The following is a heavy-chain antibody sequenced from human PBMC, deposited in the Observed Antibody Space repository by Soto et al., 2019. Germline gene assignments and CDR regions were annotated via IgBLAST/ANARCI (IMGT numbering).Heavy chain of an antibody. Sequence: PGGSLRLSCAASGFTFSSYAMSWVRQAPGKGLEWVSAISGSGGSTYYADSVKGRFTISRDNSKNTLYLQMNSLRAEDTAVCYCAKDQQQWLAQNWFDPWGQGTLVTVSS. J-gene: IGHJ5*02. D-gene: IGHD6-19*01. V-gene: IGHV3-23*01. CDR1: GFTFSSYA. CDR3: AKDQQQWLAQNWFDP. CDR2: ISGSGGST.